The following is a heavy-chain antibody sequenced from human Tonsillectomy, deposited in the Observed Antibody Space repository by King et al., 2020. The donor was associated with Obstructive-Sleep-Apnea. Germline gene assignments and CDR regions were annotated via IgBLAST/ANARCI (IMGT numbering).Heavy chain of an antibody. D-gene: IGHD3-22*01. CDR2: IKSEGSDT. CDR1: GFTFRRYW. Sequence: QLVESGGGLVQPGGSLRLSCAASGFTFRRYWMHWVCQAPGKGLVWVSRIKSEGSDTNYADAVEGRFTISRDNAKNTLYLQMNSLGAEDKAVYYCAREGITGHYDSSGKGAFDIWGQGTKVTVSS. J-gene: IGHJ3*02. CDR3: AREGITGHYDSSGKGAFDI. V-gene: IGHV3-74*01.